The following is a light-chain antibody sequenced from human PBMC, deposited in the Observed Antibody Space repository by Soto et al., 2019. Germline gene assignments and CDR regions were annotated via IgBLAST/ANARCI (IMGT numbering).Light chain of an antibody. J-gene: IGKJ2*01. CDR3: QHYGRSAYT. CDR1: QSVSSNY. CDR2: GAS. Sequence: EIVLTQSPGTLSLSPGERATLSCRASQSVSSNYLAWYQQKPGQAPRLLIYGASSRATGIPARFSGSGSGTEFTLTISRLEPEDFAVYYCQHYGRSAYTFGQGTTLEIK. V-gene: IGKV3-20*01.